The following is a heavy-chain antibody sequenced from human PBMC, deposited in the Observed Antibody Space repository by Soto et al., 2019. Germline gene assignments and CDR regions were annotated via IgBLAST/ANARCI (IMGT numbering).Heavy chain of an antibody. V-gene: IGHV1-18*01. Sequence: QVQLVQSGAEVKKPGASVKVSCKASGYTFTSYAISWVRQAPGQGLEWMGWISAHNGNTKYAQKLQGRVTMTTATATSTAYMDLRSLRSADTAVYYCARDVNSGTFDYWGQGTLVTVSS. D-gene: IGHD3-10*01. CDR2: ISAHNGNT. CDR3: ARDVNSGTFDY. CDR1: GYTFTSYA. J-gene: IGHJ4*02.